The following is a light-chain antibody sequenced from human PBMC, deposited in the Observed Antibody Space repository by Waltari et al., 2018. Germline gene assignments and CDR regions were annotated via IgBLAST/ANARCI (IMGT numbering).Light chain of an antibody. CDR2: DTS. Sequence: IVLTQSPLSLPVTPGEPASISCRSSQSLLISAGYSSLDWYFHKPGQPPQLRIYDTSVRPSGVPDRFTGSGSGTDVTLKIRRVEAEDVGVYYCMQGLQIPVTFGQGTTLEIK. CDR1: QSLLISAGYSS. V-gene: IGKV2-28*01. CDR3: MQGLQIPVT. J-gene: IGKJ2*01.